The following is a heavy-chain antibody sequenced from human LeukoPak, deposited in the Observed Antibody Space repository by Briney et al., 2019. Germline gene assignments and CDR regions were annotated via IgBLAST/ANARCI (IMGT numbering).Heavy chain of an antibody. J-gene: IGHJ4*02. CDR2: IYYSGST. CDR3: ARGTGDYDILTGYYDGPLDY. CDR1: GGSISSYY. D-gene: IGHD3-9*01. V-gene: IGHV4-59*01. Sequence: PSETLSLTCTVSGGSISSYYWSWIRQPPGKGLEWIGNIYYSGSTNYNPSLKSRVTISVDTSKNQFSLKLSSVTAADTAVYYCARGTGDYDILTGYYDGPLDYWGQGTLVTVSS.